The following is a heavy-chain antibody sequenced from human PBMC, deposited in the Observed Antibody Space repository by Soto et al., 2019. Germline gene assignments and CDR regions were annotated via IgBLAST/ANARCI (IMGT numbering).Heavy chain of an antibody. CDR2: ISSSSSTI. J-gene: IGHJ3*02. CDR1: GLTFSSYA. Sequence: GGSLRLSCAASGLTFSSYAMSWVRQAPGKGLEWVSYISSSSSTIYYADSVKGRFTISRDNAKNSLYLQMNSLRAEDTAVYYCASSYGAYAFDIWGQGTMVTVS. D-gene: IGHD4-17*01. CDR3: ASSYGAYAFDI. V-gene: IGHV3-48*01.